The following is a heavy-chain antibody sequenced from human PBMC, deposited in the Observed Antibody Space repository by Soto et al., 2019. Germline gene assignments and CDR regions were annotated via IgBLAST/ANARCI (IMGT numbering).Heavy chain of an antibody. CDR2: IIGNGDTT. CDR1: GFSFRNYG. Sequence: EVQLLEAGGGLVQPGGSLRLSCAASGFSFRNYGMSWVRQAPGKGLEWLSAIIGNGDTTYYADSVRGRFTISRDNSKNTLYLQLNDLGAEDTDIYYCAKDYDYGDSFPFDYWGQGTLVTVSS. D-gene: IGHD4-17*01. V-gene: IGHV3-23*01. J-gene: IGHJ4*02. CDR3: AKDYDYGDSFPFDY.